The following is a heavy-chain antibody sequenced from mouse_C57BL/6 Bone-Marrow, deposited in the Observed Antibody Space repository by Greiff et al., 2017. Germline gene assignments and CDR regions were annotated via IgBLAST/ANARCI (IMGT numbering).Heavy chain of an antibody. CDR3: ARRRTTGEYYFDY. CDR2: SNPSSGYT. CDR1: GYTFTSYT. D-gene: IGHD4-1*01. J-gene: IGHJ2*01. Sequence: VKLQESGAELARPGASVKMSCKASGYTFTSYTMHWLNQRPGPGLEWIGYSNPSSGYTKYNPKFKDKATLTADKSYSTSYMQLSSLTSEDTAGYYWARRRTTGEYYFDYWGQGTTLTVSS. V-gene: IGHV1-4*01.